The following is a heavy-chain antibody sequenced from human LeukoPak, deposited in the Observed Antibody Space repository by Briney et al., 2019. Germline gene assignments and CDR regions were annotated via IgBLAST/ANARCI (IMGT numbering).Heavy chain of an antibody. CDR3: AILGYCSSTSCYEGGYWFDP. CDR1: GYSFTSYW. V-gene: IGHV5-10-1*01. J-gene: IGHJ5*02. CDR2: IDPSDSYT. D-gene: IGHD2-2*01. Sequence: GESLKIPCKGAGYSFTSYWISWSRQLPGKGLEWMGRIDPSDSYTNYSPSFQGHVTISADKSISTAYLQWSRLKASDTAMYYCAILGYCSSTSCYEGGYWFDPWGQGTLVTVSS.